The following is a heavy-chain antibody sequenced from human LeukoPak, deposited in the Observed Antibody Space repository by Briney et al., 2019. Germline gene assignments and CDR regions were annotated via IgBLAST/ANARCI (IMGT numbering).Heavy chain of an antibody. Sequence: SETLSLTCTVSGGSISSYYWSWIRQPPGKGLEWIGYIYYSGSTNYNPSLKSRVTISVDTSKNQFSLKLSSVTAAGTAVYYCARDQAYYGSGSYYYYYYMDVWGKGTTVTVSS. V-gene: IGHV4-59*01. D-gene: IGHD3-10*01. CDR3: ARDQAYYGSGSYYYYYYMDV. CDR2: IYYSGST. J-gene: IGHJ6*03. CDR1: GGSISSYY.